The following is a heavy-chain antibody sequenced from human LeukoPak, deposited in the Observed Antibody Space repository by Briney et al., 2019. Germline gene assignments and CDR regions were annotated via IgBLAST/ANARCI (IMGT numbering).Heavy chain of an antibody. D-gene: IGHD2-2*01. CDR3: ARICSSTDCLIPD. CDR1: GFAFSTYG. CDR2: ISDSGDST. V-gene: IGHV3-23*01. J-gene: IGHJ4*02. Sequence: GGSLRLSCAASGFAFSTYGMSWVRQAPGKGLEWVSGISDSGDSTYYADSVKGRFTISRDNAKNTVYLQINSLRDEDTAVYYCARICSSTDCLIPDWGQGTLVTVSS.